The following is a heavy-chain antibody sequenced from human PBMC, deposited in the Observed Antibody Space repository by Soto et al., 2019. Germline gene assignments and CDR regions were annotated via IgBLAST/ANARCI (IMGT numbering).Heavy chain of an antibody. CDR3: ARGGWLQSRGVGMDV. D-gene: IGHD3-10*01. V-gene: IGHV1-2*04. Sequence: ASVKVSCKASGYTFTGYYMHWVRQAPGQGLEWMGWINPNSGGTNYAQKFQGWVTMTRDTSISTAYMELSRLRSDDTAVYYCARGGWLQSRGVGMDVWGQGTTVTVSS. J-gene: IGHJ6*02. CDR2: INPNSGGT. CDR1: GYTFTGYY.